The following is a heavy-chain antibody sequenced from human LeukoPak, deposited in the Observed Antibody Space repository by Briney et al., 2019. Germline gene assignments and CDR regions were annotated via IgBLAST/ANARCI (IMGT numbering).Heavy chain of an antibody. Sequence: GGSLRLSCAASGITFSSYGMSWVRQAPGKGLEWVSSISSTGGTTYYADSVKGRFTISRDNSKNTLYLQMNSLRAEDTAVYYCARRAGGYSHPYDYWGQGILVTVSS. CDR1: GITFSSYG. CDR2: ISSTGGTT. J-gene: IGHJ4*02. CDR3: ARRAGGYSHPYDY. V-gene: IGHV3-23*01. D-gene: IGHD4-23*01.